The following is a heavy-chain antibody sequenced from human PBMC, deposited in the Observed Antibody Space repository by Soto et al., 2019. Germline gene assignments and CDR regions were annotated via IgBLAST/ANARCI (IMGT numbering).Heavy chain of an antibody. CDR1: GDSVSRGSYN. Sequence: PSETLSLTCSVSGDSVSRGSYNWSWIRQPPGKGLEWIGFKPYTGSPDYNPSLKSRVVISIDRSKNQFSLKFASVTATDTAVYFCANGGWGGDSWGQGALVTVFS. CDR2: KPYTGSP. J-gene: IGHJ4*02. CDR3: ANGGWGGDS. D-gene: IGHD7-27*01. V-gene: IGHV4-61*01.